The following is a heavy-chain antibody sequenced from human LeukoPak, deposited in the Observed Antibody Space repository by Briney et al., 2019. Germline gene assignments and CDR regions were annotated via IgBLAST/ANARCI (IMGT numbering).Heavy chain of an antibody. V-gene: IGHV3-30-3*01. CDR2: TSYDGSNK. CDR1: GFTFSSYA. D-gene: IGHD3-10*01. Sequence: GGSLRLSCAASGFTFSSYAMHWVRQAPGKGLEWVAVTSYDGSNKYYADSVKGRFTISRDNAKNSLYLQMNSLRAEDTAVYYCARSMVRGVIITTAPDYWGQGTLVTVSS. J-gene: IGHJ4*02. CDR3: ARSMVRGVIITTAPDY.